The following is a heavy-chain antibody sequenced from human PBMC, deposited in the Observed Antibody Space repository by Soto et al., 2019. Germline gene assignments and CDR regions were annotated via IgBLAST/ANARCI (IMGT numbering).Heavy chain of an antibody. CDR1: SGSFSGYY. D-gene: IGHD6-6*01. Sequence: SETLSLTCSIYSGSFSGYYWSCIRQPPWKGLEWIGEISQSGNTNYSPSLKSRVSISIDTSMKQFSLNLASVSAADTAVYYCARAPKVSGSSQTRPDFWGQGTLVTVSS. V-gene: IGHV4-34*01. CDR2: ISQSGNT. J-gene: IGHJ4*02. CDR3: ARAPKVSGSSQTRPDF.